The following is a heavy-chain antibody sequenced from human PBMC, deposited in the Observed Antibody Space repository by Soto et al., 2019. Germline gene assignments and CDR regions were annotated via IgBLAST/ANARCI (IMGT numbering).Heavy chain of an antibody. CDR1: GFTFSNAW. CDR2: IKSKTDGGTT. D-gene: IGHD6-13*01. J-gene: IGHJ4*02. CDR3: TTGSGRAAAGTSFDC. Sequence: PGGSLRLSCAASGFTFSNAWMNWVRQAPGKGLEWVGRIKSKTDGGTTDYAAPVKGRFTISRDDSKNTLYLQMNSLKTEDTAVYYCTTGSGRAAAGTSFDCWGQGTLVTVSS. V-gene: IGHV3-15*07.